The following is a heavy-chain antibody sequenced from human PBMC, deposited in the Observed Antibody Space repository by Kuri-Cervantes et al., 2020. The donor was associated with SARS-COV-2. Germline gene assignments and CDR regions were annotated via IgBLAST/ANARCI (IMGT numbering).Heavy chain of an antibody. Sequence: SETLSLTCAVYSGSFNNYYWNWIRQPPGKGLEWIGEINHTGSTNYNPSLKSRVTMSVDTSKNQFSLKLSSVTAADTAVYYCARDDPWSPTKFDYWGQGTLVTVSS. D-gene: IGHD3-3*01. CDR2: INHTGST. V-gene: IGHV4-34*01. CDR3: ARDDPWSPTKFDY. J-gene: IGHJ4*02. CDR1: SGSFNNYY.